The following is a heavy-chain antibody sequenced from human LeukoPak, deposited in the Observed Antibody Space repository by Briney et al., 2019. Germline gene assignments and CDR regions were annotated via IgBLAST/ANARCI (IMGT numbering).Heavy chain of an antibody. V-gene: IGHV4-31*03. CDR1: GGSISSGGYY. D-gene: IGHD3-22*01. CDR2: IYYSGST. CDR3: ARDVEYYDSSGYYDY. J-gene: IGHJ4*02. Sequence: SETLSLTCTVSGGSISSGGYYWSWIRQHPGKGLEWIGYIYYSGSTYYNPSLKSRVTISVDTSKNQFSLKLSSVTAADTAVYYCARDVEYYDSSGYYDYWGQGTLVTVSS.